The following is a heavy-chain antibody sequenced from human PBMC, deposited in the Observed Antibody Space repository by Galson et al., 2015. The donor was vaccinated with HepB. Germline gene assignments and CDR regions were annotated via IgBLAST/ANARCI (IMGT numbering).Heavy chain of an antibody. CDR3: AILPLRIAAAGGHDAFDI. CDR1: GFTFSSYA. V-gene: IGHV3-23*01. J-gene: IGHJ3*02. CDR2: ISGSGGST. D-gene: IGHD6-13*01. Sequence: SLRLSCAASGFTFSSYAMSWVRQAPGKGLEWVSAISGSGGSTYYADSVKGRFTISRDNSKNTLYLQMNSLRAEDTAVYYCAILPLRIAAAGGHDAFDIWGQGTMVTVSS.